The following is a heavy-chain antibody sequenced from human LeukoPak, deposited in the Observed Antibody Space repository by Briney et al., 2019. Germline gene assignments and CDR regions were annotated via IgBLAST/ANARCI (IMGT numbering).Heavy chain of an antibody. CDR3: GTPYSGYDFYVNY. V-gene: IGHV3-30*04. CDR1: GFTFRNYA. Sequence: GVLRLSCAASGFTFRNYAMHWIRQAPGKGLEWVAFMSFDESITYYADSVKGRFTVSRDNSKDTLFLQMNSLRPEDTAMYYCGTPYSGYDFYVNYWGQGTLVIVSS. CDR2: MSFDESIT. J-gene: IGHJ4*02. D-gene: IGHD5-12*01.